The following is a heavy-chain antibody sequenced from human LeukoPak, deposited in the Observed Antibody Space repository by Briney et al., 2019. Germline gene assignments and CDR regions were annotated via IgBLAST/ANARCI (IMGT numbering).Heavy chain of an antibody. V-gene: IGHV3-23*01. Sequence: GGSLRLSCAASGFTFSNHAMNWVRQAPGRGLEWVSGISGSGGSTYYADSVKGRFTISRDNSKNTLFLQMDSLRAEDTAVYYCAKVCTDGSCCYWGQGTLVTVSS. CDR3: AKVCTDGSCCY. J-gene: IGHJ4*02. CDR1: GFTFSNHA. D-gene: IGHD2-15*01. CDR2: ISGSGGST.